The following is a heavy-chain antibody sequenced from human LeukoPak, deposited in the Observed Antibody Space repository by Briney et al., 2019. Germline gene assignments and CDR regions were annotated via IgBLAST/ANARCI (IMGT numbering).Heavy chain of an antibody. CDR2: ISSSGSTI. D-gene: IGHD4-17*01. Sequence: RSGGSLRLSCAASGFTFSDYYMSWIRQAPGKGLEWVSYISSSGSTIYYADSVKGRFTISGDNAKNSLYLQMNSLRAEDTAVYYRARDTTVTTFDYYYGMDVWGQGTTVTVSS. CDR3: ARDTTVTTFDYYYGMDV. CDR1: GFTFSDYY. V-gene: IGHV3-11*01. J-gene: IGHJ6*02.